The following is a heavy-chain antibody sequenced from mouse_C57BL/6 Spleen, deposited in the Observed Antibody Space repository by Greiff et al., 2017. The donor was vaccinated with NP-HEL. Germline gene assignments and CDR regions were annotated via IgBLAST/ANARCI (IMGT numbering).Heavy chain of an antibody. V-gene: IGHV14-4*01. CDR1: GFNIKDDY. CDR2: IDPENGDT. D-gene: IGHD1-1*01. CDR3: TKKSYGSSLDY. Sequence: EVQLQQSGAELVRPGASVKLSCTASGFNIKDDYMHWVKQRPEQGLEWIGWIDPENGDTEYASKFQGKATITADTSSNTAYLQLSSLTSEDTAVYYCTKKSYGSSLDYWGQGTSVTVSS. J-gene: IGHJ4*01.